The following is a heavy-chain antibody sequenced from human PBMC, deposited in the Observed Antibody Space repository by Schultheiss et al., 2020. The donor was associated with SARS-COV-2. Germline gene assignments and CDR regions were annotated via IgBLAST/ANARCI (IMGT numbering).Heavy chain of an antibody. Sequence: GGSLRLSCAASGFTFSSYAMSWVRQAPGKGLEWVGRIKSKTDGGTTDYAAPVKGRFTISRDDSKNTLYLQMNSLKTEDTAVYYCTTDPVGWFDPWGQGTLVTVSS. J-gene: IGHJ5*02. V-gene: IGHV3-15*01. CDR3: TTDPVGWFDP. CDR1: GFTFSSYA. CDR2: IKSKTDGGTT.